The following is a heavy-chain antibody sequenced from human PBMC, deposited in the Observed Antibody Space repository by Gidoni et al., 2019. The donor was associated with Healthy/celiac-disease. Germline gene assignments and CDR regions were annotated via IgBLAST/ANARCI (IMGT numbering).Heavy chain of an antibody. CDR3: ARVDCSSTSCSKNYYYGMDV. V-gene: IGHV4-4*07. CDR2: IYTSGGT. CDR1: GGSISSYY. D-gene: IGHD2-2*01. Sequence: QVQLQESGPGLVKPSETLSLTCTVAGGSISSYYWSWIRQPAGKGLEWIGRIYTSGGTNYNPSLKSRVTMSVDTSKNQFSLKLSSVTAADTAVYYCARVDCSSTSCSKNYYYGMDVWGQGTTVTVSS. J-gene: IGHJ6*02.